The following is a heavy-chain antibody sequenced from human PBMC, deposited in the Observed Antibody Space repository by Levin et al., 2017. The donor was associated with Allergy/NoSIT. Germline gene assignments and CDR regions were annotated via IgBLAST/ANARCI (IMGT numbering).Heavy chain of an antibody. CDR3: TTDYEGGPSD. J-gene: IGHJ4*02. CDR2: IKSKTDGGTT. CDR1: GFSFSNAW. V-gene: IGHV3-15*01. D-gene: IGHD3-3*01. Sequence: SGGSLRLSCAASGFSFSNAWMRWVRQAPGKGLEWVGRIKSKTDGGTTDYAAPVKGRFTISRDDSENTLFLHMTSLKTEDTAVYFCTTDYEGGPSDWGQGTLVTVSS.